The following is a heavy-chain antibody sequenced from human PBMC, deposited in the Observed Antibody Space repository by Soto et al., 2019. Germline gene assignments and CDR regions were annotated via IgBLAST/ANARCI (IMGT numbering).Heavy chain of an antibody. D-gene: IGHD2-2*01. CDR2: ISSSSSYI. CDR3: ARSSTSCLDY. J-gene: IGHJ4*02. CDR1: GFTFSSYR. V-gene: IGHV3-21*01. Sequence: EVQLVESGGGLVKPGGSLRLSCAASGFTFSSYRMNWVRQAPGKGLEWVSSISSSSSYIYYADSVKGRFTISRDNAKNSLYLQMNSLRAEDTAVYYCARSSTSCLDYWGQGTLVTVSS.